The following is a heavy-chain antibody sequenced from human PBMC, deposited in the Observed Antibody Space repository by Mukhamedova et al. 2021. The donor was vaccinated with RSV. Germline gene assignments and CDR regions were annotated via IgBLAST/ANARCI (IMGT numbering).Heavy chain of an antibody. V-gene: IGHV3-30*04. CDR3: ARGVGDSSGYYYVYAFDI. Sequence: GLEWVAVISYDGSSKYYADSVKGRFTISRDNSKNTLYLQMNSLRAEDTAVYYCARGVGDSSGYYYVYAFDIWGQGTMVTVSS. J-gene: IGHJ3*02. CDR2: ISYDGSSK. D-gene: IGHD3-22*01.